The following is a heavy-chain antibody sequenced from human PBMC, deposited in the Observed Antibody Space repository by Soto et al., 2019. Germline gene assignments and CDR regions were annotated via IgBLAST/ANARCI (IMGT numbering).Heavy chain of an antibody. V-gene: IGHV3-72*01. CDR3: ARLMGTSFDL. D-gene: IGHD2-8*01. J-gene: IGHJ4*02. CDR1: GFIFSDHH. Sequence: VQLVESGGGLVQPGGSLRLSCAASGFIFSDHHMDWVRQAPGKGLEWVGRARNRAHSYTTAYGASVKGRFTISRDDSKNSLSLQMNSLKSEDTAVYFCARLMGTSFDLWGRGTRVTVSS. CDR2: ARNRAHSYTT.